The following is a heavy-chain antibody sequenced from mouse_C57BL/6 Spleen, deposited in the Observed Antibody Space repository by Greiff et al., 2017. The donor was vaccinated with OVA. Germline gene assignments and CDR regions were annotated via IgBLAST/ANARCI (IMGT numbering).Heavy chain of an antibody. D-gene: IGHD4-1*01. CDR2: IHPNSGST. Sequence: VQLQQSGAELVKPGASVKLSCKASGYTFTSYWMHWVKQRPGQGLEWIGMIHPNSGSTNYNEKFKSKATLTVDKSSSTAYMQLSSLTSEDSAVYYCARPNWGYYAMDYWGQGTSVTVSS. CDR1: GYTFTSYW. CDR3: ARPNWGYYAMDY. J-gene: IGHJ4*01. V-gene: IGHV1-64*01.